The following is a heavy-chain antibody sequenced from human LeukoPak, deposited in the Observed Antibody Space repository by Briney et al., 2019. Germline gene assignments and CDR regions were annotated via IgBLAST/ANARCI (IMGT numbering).Heavy chain of an antibody. CDR3: ASSLVRADMVTGIDY. Sequence: PSETLSLTCAVYGGSFSGYYWIWIRQPPGKGLEWIGEINRSGSTTYNPSLKSRVTISLDTSKNQFSLKLSSVTAADTAVYYCASSLVRADMVTGIDYWGQGTLVTVSS. CDR1: GGSFSGYY. CDR2: INRSGST. J-gene: IGHJ4*02. D-gene: IGHD5-18*01. V-gene: IGHV4-34*01.